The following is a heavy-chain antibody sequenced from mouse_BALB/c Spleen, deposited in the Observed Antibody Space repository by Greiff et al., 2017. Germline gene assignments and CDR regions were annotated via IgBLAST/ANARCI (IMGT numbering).Heavy chain of an antibody. CDR1: GFTFSSYT. J-gene: IGHJ2*01. CDR3: AREGKKTAYYFDY. CDR2: ISNGGGST. D-gene: IGHD1-2*01. Sequence: EVKVVESGGGLVQPGGSLKLSCAASGFTFSSYTMSWVRQTPETRLEWVAYISNGGGSTYYPDTVKGRFTISRDNAKNTLYLQMSSLKSEDTAMYYCAREGKKTAYYFDYWGQGTTLTVSS. V-gene: IGHV5-12-2*01.